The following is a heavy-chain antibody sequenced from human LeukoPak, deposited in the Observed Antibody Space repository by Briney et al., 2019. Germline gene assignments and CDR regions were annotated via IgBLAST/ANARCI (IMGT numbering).Heavy chain of an antibody. CDR2: IYYSGST. V-gene: IGHV4-30-4*01. J-gene: IGHJ5*02. CDR3: ARDQSSSWLNWFDP. D-gene: IGHD6-13*01. Sequence: SQTLSLTCTVSGGSISSGDYYWSWIRQPPGQGLEWIGYIYYSGSTYYNPSLKSRVTISVDTSKNQFSLKLSSVTAADTAVYYCARDQSSSWLNWFDPWGQGTLVTVSS. CDR1: GGSISSGDYY.